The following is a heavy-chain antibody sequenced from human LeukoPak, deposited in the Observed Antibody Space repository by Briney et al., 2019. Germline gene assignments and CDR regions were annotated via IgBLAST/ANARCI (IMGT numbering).Heavy chain of an antibody. Sequence: GGSLRLSCAASGFTFSSYATHWVRQAPGKGLEYVSAISSNEGSTYYANSVKGRFTISRDNSKNTLYLQMGSLRAEDMAVYYCARERGYSYGYGVVDYWGQGTLVTVSS. CDR1: GFTFSSYA. V-gene: IGHV3-64*01. CDR3: ARERGYSYGYGVVDY. D-gene: IGHD5-18*01. J-gene: IGHJ4*02. CDR2: ISSNEGST.